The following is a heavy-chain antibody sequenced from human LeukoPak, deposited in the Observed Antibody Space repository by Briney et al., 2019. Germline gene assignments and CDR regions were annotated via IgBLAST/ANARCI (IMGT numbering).Heavy chain of an antibody. CDR2: VYYTGST. D-gene: IGHD7-27*01. Sequence: SQTLSLTCTVSGDFITAYYWSWLRQPPGKGLEWIGYVYYTGSTDYNPSLRSRVTISLEMSKHQFSLDLTSVTAADTAVYYCASNTGTVFDYWGQGALVTVSS. CDR1: GDFITAYY. CDR3: ASNTGTVFDY. J-gene: IGHJ4*02. V-gene: IGHV4-59*01.